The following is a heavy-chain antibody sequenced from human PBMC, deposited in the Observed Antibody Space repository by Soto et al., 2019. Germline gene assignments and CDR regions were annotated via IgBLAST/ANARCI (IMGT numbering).Heavy chain of an antibody. CDR2: MNPSGGRT. CDR1: GYTFTTFY. CDR3: ARERVGSYSGMDV. Sequence: QVQLVQSGAEVREPGASVKVSCKASGYTFTTFYIHWVRQAPGQGPEWLGVMNPSGGRTTYAQRLQGRVTMTRDTSTSTVHMELSSLRSEDTAVYYCARERVGSYSGMDVWGRGTTVTVS. V-gene: IGHV1-46*03. J-gene: IGHJ6*02. D-gene: IGHD3-16*01.